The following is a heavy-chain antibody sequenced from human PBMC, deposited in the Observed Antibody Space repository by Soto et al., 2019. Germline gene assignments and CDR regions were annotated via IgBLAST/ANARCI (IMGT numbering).Heavy chain of an antibody. CDR2: ISYDGSTK. D-gene: IGHD1-26*01. Sequence: GGSLRLSCAASGFTFSGYALHWVRQAPGKGLEWVAVISYDGSTKYYADSVKGRFTISRDNSKNTLYLQMNSLRAEDTAVYYCARAMGATTDYYYGMDVGGQGTTVTVSS. J-gene: IGHJ6*02. V-gene: IGHV3-30-3*01. CDR1: GFTFSGYA. CDR3: ARAMGATTDYYYGMDV.